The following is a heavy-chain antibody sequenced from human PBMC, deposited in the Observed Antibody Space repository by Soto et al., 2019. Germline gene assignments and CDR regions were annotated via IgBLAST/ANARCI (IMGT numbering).Heavy chain of an antibody. CDR1: GGSFSGYY. CDR3: ARPYYDFWSGSDYYYYMDV. CDR2: INHSGST. D-gene: IGHD3-3*01. V-gene: IGHV4-34*01. Sequence: PSETLSLTCAVYGGSFSGYYWSWIRQPPGKGLEWIGEINHSGSTNYNPSLKSRVTISVDTSKNQFSLKLSSVTAADTAVYYCARPYYDFWSGSDYYYYMDVWGKGTTVTVSS. J-gene: IGHJ6*03.